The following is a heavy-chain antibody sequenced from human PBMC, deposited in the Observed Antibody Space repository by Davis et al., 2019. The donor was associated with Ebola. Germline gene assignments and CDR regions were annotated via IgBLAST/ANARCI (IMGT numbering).Heavy chain of an antibody. J-gene: IGHJ5*02. CDR1: GFTVSSNY. CDR3: ARHDWFDP. CDR2: LYSGGGTT. Sequence: GESLKISCAASGFTVSSNYMSWVRQAPGKGPEWVAILYSGGGTTYYADSVKGRFTISRDNSKNTLYLQMNSLRVEDTAMYYCARHDWFDPWGQGTLVTVSS. V-gene: IGHV3-53*01.